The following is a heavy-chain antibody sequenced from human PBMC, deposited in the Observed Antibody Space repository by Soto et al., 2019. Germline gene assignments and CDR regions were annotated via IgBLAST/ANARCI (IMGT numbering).Heavy chain of an antibody. CDR1: GGSINNYY. V-gene: IGHV4-59*01. Sequence: SETLSLTCTVSGGSINNYYWSWIRQPPGKGLEWIGYIYDSGSTNYNPSLKSRVTMSVDTSKNQFSLNLSSVTAADTAVYYCARYHRFSYGINYFDPWGQGTLVTVSS. CDR3: ARYHRFSYGINYFDP. J-gene: IGHJ5*02. CDR2: IYDSGST. D-gene: IGHD5-18*01.